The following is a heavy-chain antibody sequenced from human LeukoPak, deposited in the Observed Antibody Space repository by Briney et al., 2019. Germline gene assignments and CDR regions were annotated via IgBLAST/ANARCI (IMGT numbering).Heavy chain of an antibody. J-gene: IGHJ6*03. CDR2: IRYDGSNK. V-gene: IGHV3-30*02. CDR3: AKDVMYYYYYMDV. Sequence: PGGSLRLSCAASGFTFSSYGMHWVRQAPGKGLEWMAFIRYDGSNKYYADSVKGRFTISRDNSKSTLYLQMNSLRAEDTAVYYCAKDVMYYYYYMDVWGKGTTVTVSS. CDR1: GFTFSSYG. D-gene: IGHD2-21*01.